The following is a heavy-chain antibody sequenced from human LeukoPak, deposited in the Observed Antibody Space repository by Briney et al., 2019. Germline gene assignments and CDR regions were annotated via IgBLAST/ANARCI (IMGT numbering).Heavy chain of an antibody. V-gene: IGHV1-2*04. J-gene: IGHJ6*02. CDR3: ARGGRHIVVVRQFYGMDV. CDR1: GGTFSSYA. D-gene: IGHD2-15*01. Sequence: ASVKVSCKASGGTFSSYAISWVRQAPGQGLEWMGWINPNSGGTNYAQKFQGWVTMTRDTSISTAYMELSRLRSDDTAVYYCARGGRHIVVVRQFYGMDVWGQGTSVTVSS. CDR2: INPNSGGT.